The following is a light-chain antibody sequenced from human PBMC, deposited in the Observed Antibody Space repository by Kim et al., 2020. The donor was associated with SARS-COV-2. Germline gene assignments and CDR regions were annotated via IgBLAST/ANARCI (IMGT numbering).Light chain of an antibody. Sequence: EIVMTQSPDTLSVSPGERATLSCRASQSVRNNLAWYQQRPGQAPRLLIHSASTRATGIPVRFTGSGSGTEFTLTFSNLQSEDFAIYYCQQYNEWPPWTFGQGTKVDIK. J-gene: IGKJ1*01. CDR3: QQYNEWPPWT. CDR2: SAS. V-gene: IGKV3-15*01. CDR1: QSVRNN.